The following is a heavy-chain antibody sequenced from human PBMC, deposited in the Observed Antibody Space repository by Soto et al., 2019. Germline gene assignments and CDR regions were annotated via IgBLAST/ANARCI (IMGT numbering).Heavy chain of an antibody. CDR1: GFTFSSYA. V-gene: IGHV3-23*01. D-gene: IGHD2-15*01. CDR2: ISGSGGST. J-gene: IGHJ3*02. CDR3: AKDQPNIVVVVAATRDAFDI. Sequence: GGSLRLSCAASGFTFSSYAMSWVRQAPGKGLEWVSAISGSGGSTYYADSVKGRFTISRDNSKNTLYLQMNSLRAEDTAVYYCAKDQPNIVVVVAATRDAFDIWAQGTMVTVSS.